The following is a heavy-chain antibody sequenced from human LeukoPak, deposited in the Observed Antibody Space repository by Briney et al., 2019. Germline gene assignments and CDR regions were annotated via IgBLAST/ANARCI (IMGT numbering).Heavy chain of an antibody. J-gene: IGHJ4*02. CDR1: GFTFSSYG. CDR2: ISYDGSNK. V-gene: IGHV3-30*18. CDR3: AKASLETSAPFDD. Sequence: GGSLRLSCTASGFTFSSYGMHWVRQAPGKGLEWVAVISYDGSNKYYADSVKGRFTISRDNSKNTLYLQMNSLRAEDTAVYYCAKASLETSAPFDDWGQGTLVTVSS. D-gene: IGHD1-1*01.